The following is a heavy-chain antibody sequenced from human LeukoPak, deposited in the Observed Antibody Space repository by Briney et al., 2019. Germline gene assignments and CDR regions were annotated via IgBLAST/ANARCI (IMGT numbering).Heavy chain of an antibody. CDR3: ARDEEAMVRDLGGKYYYYYMDV. D-gene: IGHD3-10*01. CDR2: IYYGVTT. Sequence: SETLSLTCTVSDGSISSSTYYWAWIRQPPGKGLEWIGSIYYGVTTYHNPSLKSRVTISVDTSKNHFSLKLSSVTAADTAVYYCARDEEAMVRDLGGKYYYYYMDVWGKGTTVTISS. CDR1: DGSISSSTYY. V-gene: IGHV4-39*02. J-gene: IGHJ6*03.